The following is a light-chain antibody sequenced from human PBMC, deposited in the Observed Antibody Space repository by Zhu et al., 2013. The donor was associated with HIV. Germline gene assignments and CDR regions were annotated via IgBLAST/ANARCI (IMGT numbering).Light chain of an antibody. J-gene: IGKJ1*01. V-gene: IGKV3-15*01. CDR2: GAS. CDR1: QSVSSY. CDR3: QQYNSYWGT. Sequence: EIVLTQSPGVLSLSPGERATLSCRASQSVSSYLAWYQQKPGQAPRLLIYGASTLHSGVPLRFRGSGSGTEFALTVYGLQPEDSATYYCQQYNSYWGTFGQGTKVEIK.